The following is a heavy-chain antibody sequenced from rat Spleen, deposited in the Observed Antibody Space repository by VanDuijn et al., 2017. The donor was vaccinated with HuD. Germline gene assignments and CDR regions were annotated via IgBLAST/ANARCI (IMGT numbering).Heavy chain of an antibody. Sequence: QVQLKESGPGLVQPSQTLSLTCTVSGFSLSNYGVIWDRQPPGKGLEWMGAIWSGGSTDYNSALKSRLSISRDSSKSQVFLKMNSLQTEDTAIYFCTSPFRWFAYWGQGTLVTVSS. V-gene: IGHV2-15*01. J-gene: IGHJ3*01. CDR2: IWSGGST. CDR1: GFSLSNYG. CDR3: TSPFRWFAY.